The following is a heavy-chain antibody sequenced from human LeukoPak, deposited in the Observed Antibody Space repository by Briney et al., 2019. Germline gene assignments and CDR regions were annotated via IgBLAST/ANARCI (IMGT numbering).Heavy chain of an antibody. Sequence: SVKVSCKASGGTFSSYAISWVRQAPGQGLEWMGGIIPIFGTANYAQKFQGRVTITTDESASTAYMELSSLRSEDTAVYYCARSVYYDSSGYYWGQGTLVTVSS. V-gene: IGHV1-69*05. CDR3: ARSVYYDSSGYY. CDR1: GGTFSSYA. D-gene: IGHD3-22*01. CDR2: IIPIFGTA. J-gene: IGHJ4*02.